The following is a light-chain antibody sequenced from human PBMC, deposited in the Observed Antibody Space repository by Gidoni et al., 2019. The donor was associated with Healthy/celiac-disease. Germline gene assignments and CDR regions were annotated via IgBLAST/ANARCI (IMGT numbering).Light chain of an antibody. CDR1: QSVSSN. Sequence: LVMTRSPATLSVSPGERATLSCRASQSVSSNLAWYQQKPGQAPRLLIYGASNRATGIPARFSGSGSGTEFTLTISSLQSEDFAVYYCQQHNNWPPITFGQGTRLEIK. J-gene: IGKJ5*01. CDR3: QQHNNWPPIT. V-gene: IGKV3-15*01. CDR2: GAS.